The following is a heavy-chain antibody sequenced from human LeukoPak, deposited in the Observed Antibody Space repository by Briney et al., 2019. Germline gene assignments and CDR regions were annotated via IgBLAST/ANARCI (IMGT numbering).Heavy chain of an antibody. Sequence: PSETLSLTCGLFGGSFSGYYCSSIRHTPGNWLELIGEIDHRGSTNYNPSLKSGVIMSGDTSKNQFSVKLTSVAAADTAVYYCARGRRVRSSSWSPNWFDPWGQGTLVTVSS. CDR3: ARGRRVRSSSWSPNWFDP. J-gene: IGHJ5*02. D-gene: IGHD6-13*01. V-gene: IGHV4-34*01. CDR2: IDHRGST. CDR1: GGSFSGYY.